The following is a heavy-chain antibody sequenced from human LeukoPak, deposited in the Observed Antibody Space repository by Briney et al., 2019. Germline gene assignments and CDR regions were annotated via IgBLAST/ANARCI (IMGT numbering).Heavy chain of an antibody. CDR2: IWYGGSNK. CDR3: AKPRWDIWSGPQDYYYMDV. D-gene: IGHD3-3*01. V-gene: IGHV3-33*06. CDR1: GFTFSSYG. Sequence: PGGSLRLSCAASGFTFSSYGMHWVHQAPGKELEWVAVIWYGGSNKYYADSVKGRFTISRDNSKNTLYLQMNSLRAEDTAVYYCAKPRWDIWSGPQDYYYMDVWGKGTTVTVSS. J-gene: IGHJ6*03.